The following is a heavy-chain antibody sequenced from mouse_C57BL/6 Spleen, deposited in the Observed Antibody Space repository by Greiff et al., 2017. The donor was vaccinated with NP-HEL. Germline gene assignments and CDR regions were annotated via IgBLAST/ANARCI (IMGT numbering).Heavy chain of an antibody. CDR3: ARAYDGYYDWYFDV. Sequence: QVQLKQSGAELVKPGASVKLSCKASGYTFTSYWMQWVKQRPGQGLEWIGEIDPSDSYTNYNQKFKGKATLTVDTSSSTAYMQLSSLTSEDSAVYYCARAYDGYYDWYFDVWGTGTTVTVSS. CDR2: IDPSDSYT. D-gene: IGHD2-3*01. CDR1: GYTFTSYW. V-gene: IGHV1-50*01. J-gene: IGHJ1*03.